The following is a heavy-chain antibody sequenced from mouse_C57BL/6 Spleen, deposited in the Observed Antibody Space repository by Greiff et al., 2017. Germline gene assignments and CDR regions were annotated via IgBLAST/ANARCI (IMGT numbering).Heavy chain of an antibody. CDR1: GFTFSDYG. CDR2: ISNLAYSI. V-gene: IGHV5-15*01. Sequence: EVQGVESGGGLVQPGGSLKLSCAASGFTFSDYGMAWVRQAPRKGPEWVAFISNLAYSIYYADTVTGRFTISRENAKNTLYLEMSSLRSEDTAMYYCARVYDLYYAMDYWGQGTSVTVSS. CDR3: ARVYDLYYAMDY. D-gene: IGHD2-3*01. J-gene: IGHJ4*01.